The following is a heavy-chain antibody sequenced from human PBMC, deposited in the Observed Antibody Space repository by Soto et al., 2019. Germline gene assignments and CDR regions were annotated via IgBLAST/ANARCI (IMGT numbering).Heavy chain of an antibody. V-gene: IGHV1-24*01. J-gene: IGHJ4*02. CDR2: FDPEDGET. D-gene: IGHD5-12*01. Sequence: GAAVKVSCKVCGCTLPELSMHWVRQAPGKGLEWMGGFDPEDGETIYAQKFQGRVTMTEDTSTDTAYMELSSLRSEDTAVYYCATDLKMATMGYFDYWGQGTLVNVSS. CDR1: GCTLPELS. CDR3: ATDLKMATMGYFDY.